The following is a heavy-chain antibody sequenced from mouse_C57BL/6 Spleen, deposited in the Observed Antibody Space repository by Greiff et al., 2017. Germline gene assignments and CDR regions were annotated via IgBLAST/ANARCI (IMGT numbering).Heavy chain of an antibody. J-gene: IGHJ3*01. CDR1: GFTFSSYA. D-gene: IGHD1-1*01. CDR2: ISDGGSYT. CDR3: ARETTVVAPFAY. Sequence: EVKVVESGGGLVKPGGSLKLSCAASGFTFSSYAMSWVRQTPEKRLEWVATISDGGSYTYYPDNVKGRFTISRDNAKNNLYLQMSHLKSEDTAMYYCARETTVVAPFAYWGQGTLVTVSA. V-gene: IGHV5-4*01.